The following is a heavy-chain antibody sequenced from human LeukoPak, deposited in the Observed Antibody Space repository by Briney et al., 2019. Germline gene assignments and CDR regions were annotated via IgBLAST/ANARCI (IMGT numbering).Heavy chain of an antibody. CDR3: ASTKIKVARTYYYYYMDV. CDR1: GYTFTSYA. V-gene: IGHV1-69*05. Sequence: ASVKVSCKASGYTFTSYAMHWVRQAPGQGLEWMGGIIPIFGTANYAQKFQGRVTITTDESTSTAYMELSSLRSEDTAVYYCASTKIKVARTYYYYYMDVWGKGTTVTVSS. D-gene: IGHD2-15*01. CDR2: IIPIFGTA. J-gene: IGHJ6*03.